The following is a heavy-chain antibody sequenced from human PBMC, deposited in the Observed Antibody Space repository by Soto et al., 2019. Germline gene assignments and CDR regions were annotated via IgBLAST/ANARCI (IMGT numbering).Heavy chain of an antibody. J-gene: IGHJ6*03. CDR2: INHSGST. CDR3: AGGIAARGYYYYYMDV. Sequence: SETLSLTCAVYGGSFSGYYWSWIRQPPGKGLEWIGEINHSGSTNYNPSLKSRVTISVDTSKNQFSLKLSSVTAADTAVYYCAGGIAARGYYYYYMDVWGKGTTVTSP. CDR1: GGSFSGYY. D-gene: IGHD6-6*01. V-gene: IGHV4-34*01.